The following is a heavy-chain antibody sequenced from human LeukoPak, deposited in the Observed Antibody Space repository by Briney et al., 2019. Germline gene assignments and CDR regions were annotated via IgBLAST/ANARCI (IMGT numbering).Heavy chain of an antibody. CDR2: ISSSSSYI. J-gene: IGHJ4*02. V-gene: IGHV3-21*01. D-gene: IGHD5-18*01. CDR3: ARAEWDTAMIDY. CDR1: GFTFSSYE. Sequence: GGSLRLSCAASGFTFSSYEMNWVRQAPGKGLEWVSSISSSSSYIYYADSVKGRFTISRDNAKNSLYLQVNSLSAEDTAVYYCARAEWDTAMIDYWGQGTLVTVSS.